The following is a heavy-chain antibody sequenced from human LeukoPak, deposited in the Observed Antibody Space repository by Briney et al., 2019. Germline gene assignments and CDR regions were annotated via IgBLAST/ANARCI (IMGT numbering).Heavy chain of an antibody. J-gene: IGHJ4*02. CDR2: IYYSGST. Sequence: KASETLSLTCTVSGGSISSYYWSWIRQPPGKGLEWIGYIYYSGSTNYNPSLKSRVTISVDTSKNQFSLKLSSVTAVDTAVYYCARQTGSGLFSLPGGQGTLVTVSS. CDR1: GGSISSYY. V-gene: IGHV4-59*08. D-gene: IGHD3-10*01. CDR3: ARQTGSGLFSLP.